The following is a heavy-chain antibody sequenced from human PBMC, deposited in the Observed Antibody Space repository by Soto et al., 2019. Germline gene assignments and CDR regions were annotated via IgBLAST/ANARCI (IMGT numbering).Heavy chain of an antibody. CDR1: GGTFSSYA. V-gene: IGHV1-69*06. CDR2: IIPIFGTA. Sequence: GASVKVSCKASGGTFSSYAISWVRQAPGQGLEWMGGIIPIFGTANYAQKFQGRVTITADKSTSTAYMELSSLRSEDTAVYYCAGQNYYDSSGYYPLDYWGQGTLVTVSS. D-gene: IGHD3-22*01. J-gene: IGHJ4*02. CDR3: AGQNYYDSSGYYPLDY.